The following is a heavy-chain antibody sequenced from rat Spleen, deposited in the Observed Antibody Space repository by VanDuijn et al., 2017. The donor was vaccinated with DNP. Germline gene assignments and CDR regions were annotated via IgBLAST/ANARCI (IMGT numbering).Heavy chain of an antibody. Sequence: EVQLVETGGGLVQPGRSLKLSCAASGFTFSSYNMHWIRQAPKKGLEWIALIYYDSSNKYYADSVKGRFTISRDNAKSTLYLQMDSLRSEDTATYYCATHDNWAWGQGTSVTVSS. CDR2: IYYDSSNK. CDR1: GFTFSSYN. CDR3: ATHDNWA. V-gene: IGHV5-50*01. J-gene: IGHJ4*01. D-gene: IGHD3-6*01.